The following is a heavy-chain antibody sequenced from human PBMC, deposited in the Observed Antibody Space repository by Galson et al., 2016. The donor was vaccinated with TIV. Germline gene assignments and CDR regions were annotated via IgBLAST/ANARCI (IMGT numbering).Heavy chain of an antibody. CDR1: GGTFSSYT. V-gene: IGHV1-69*04. CDR3: ARGASYGGIEY. Sequence: QSGAEVTKPGESLKTSCKASGGTFSSYTISWVRQAPGQGLEWMGRLIPILGMTNYAQKFQGRVTITADKSTSTAYIEVSSLRSEDTAIYYCARGASYGGIEYWGQGTLVTVSS. J-gene: IGHJ4*02. D-gene: IGHD4-23*01. CDR2: LIPILGMT.